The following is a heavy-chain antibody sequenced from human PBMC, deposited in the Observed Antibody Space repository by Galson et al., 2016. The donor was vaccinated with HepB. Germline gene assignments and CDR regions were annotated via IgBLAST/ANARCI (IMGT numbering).Heavy chain of an antibody. D-gene: IGHD3-10*01. CDR3: HVWFGESRYGVDV. J-gene: IGHJ6*02. V-gene: IGHV3-74*01. CDR1: GFTSSSYW. CDR2: ISSDGSKT. Sequence: SLRLSCAASGFTSSSYWMHWARQAPGTGLVWVSRISSDGSKTTYADSVKGRFTISRDNAKNTLSLQMNSLRVEDTAVYYCHVWFGESRYGVDVWGQGTTVTVSS.